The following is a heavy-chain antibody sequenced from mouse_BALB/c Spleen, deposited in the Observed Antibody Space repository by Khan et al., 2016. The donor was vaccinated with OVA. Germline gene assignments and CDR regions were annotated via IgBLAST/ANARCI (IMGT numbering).Heavy chain of an antibody. V-gene: IGHV1-9*01. CDR1: GYTFSSYW. CDR3: ARGNYYGSTSWFGY. CDR2: ILPGSNST. D-gene: IGHD1-1*01. Sequence: QIQLVQSGAELMKPGASVKISCKPTGYTFSSYWIEWVKQRPGHGLEWIGEILPGSNSTNYNERFQGKATITADTSSNTAYMQLSSLTSEDSAIYYCARGNYYGSTSWFGYWGQGTLVTVSA. J-gene: IGHJ3*01.